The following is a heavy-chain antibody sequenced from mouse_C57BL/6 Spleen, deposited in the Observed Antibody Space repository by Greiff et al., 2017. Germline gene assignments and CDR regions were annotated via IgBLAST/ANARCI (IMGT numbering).Heavy chain of an antibody. CDR1: GYTFTSYW. J-gene: IGHJ4*01. V-gene: IGHV1-64*01. CDR3: AREGNDGYYVNYAMDY. D-gene: IGHD2-3*01. Sequence: QVHVKQSGAELVKPGASVKLSCKASGYTFTSYWMHWVKQRPGQGLEWIGMIHPNSGSTNYNEKFKSKATLTVDKSSSTAYMQLSSLTSEDSAVYDCAREGNDGYYVNYAMDYWGQGTSVTVSS. CDR2: IHPNSGST.